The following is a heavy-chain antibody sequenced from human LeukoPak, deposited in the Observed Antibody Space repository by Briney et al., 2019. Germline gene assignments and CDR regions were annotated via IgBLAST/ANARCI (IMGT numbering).Heavy chain of an antibody. CDR1: GFNFRLFA. J-gene: IGHJ5*02. V-gene: IGHV3-23*01. D-gene: IGHD3-3*01. CDR2: IGGSAAT. Sequence: GGSLRLSCAASGFNFRLFAMHWVRQAPGKGLELVSGIGGSAATFYADSGKGRFTISRDNSENTPYLEMNSLKVKGTAISYRVGDPGPLVGIGQNFFGPWGQGNPGTVSP. CDR3: VGDPGPLVGIGQNFFGP.